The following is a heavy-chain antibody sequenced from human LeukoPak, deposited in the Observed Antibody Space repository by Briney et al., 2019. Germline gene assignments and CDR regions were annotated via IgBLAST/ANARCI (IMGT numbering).Heavy chain of an antibody. D-gene: IGHD2-21*02. CDR3: ARDQGPEIVMVTAIRNLYGMDV. V-gene: IGHV3-48*01. CDR2: ISSSSSTI. Sequence: GGSLRLSCAASGFTFRSYSMNWVRQAPGKGLEWVSYISSSSSTIYYADSVKGRFTISRDNAKNSLYLQMNSLRAEDTAVYYCARDQGPEIVMVTAIRNLYGMDVWGQGTTVTVSS. J-gene: IGHJ6*02. CDR1: GFTFRSYS.